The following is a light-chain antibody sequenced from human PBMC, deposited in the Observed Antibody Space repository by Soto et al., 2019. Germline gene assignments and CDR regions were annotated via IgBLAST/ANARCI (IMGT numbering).Light chain of an antibody. J-gene: IGKJ4*01. V-gene: IGKV1-27*01. CDR3: QKFSAVPT. Sequence: DIQMTQSPSSLSASVGDRVTITCRASQAIYNYLAWYQQKPGKVPTLLISAASTLQSGVPSRFSGSGSGTDFTLTIRSLQPEDVATYYCQKFSAVPTFGGGTKVE. CDR1: QAIYNY. CDR2: AAS.